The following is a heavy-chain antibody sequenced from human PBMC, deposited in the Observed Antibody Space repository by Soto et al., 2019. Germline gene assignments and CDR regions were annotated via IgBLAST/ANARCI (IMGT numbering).Heavy chain of an antibody. Sequence: QLQLVQSAAEVKKPGASVRVSCKAYGYPFIKYGISWIRQAPEQGLEWMGWIKVDSGYTNYAQKFQGRVTMTADTSSDTAFMELRSLRLDDTAVYFCATSYDTGFDPWCQGNLVSVSS. V-gene: IGHV1-18*04. CDR3: ATSYDTGFDP. J-gene: IGHJ5*02. CDR1: GYPFIKYG. CDR2: IKVDSGYT. D-gene: IGHD3-9*01.